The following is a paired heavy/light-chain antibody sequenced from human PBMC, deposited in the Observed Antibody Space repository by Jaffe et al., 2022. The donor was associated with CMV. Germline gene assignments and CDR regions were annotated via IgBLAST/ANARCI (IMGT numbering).Light chain of an antibody. CDR3: QTWDTSLNIVV. CDR2: DYS. Sequence: QSVLTQPPSVSAAPGQTVTISCSGSSSNIGNNFVYWYQQLPAAAPRLLIYDYSRRPSGIPDRFSGSKSGTSVTLAITGLQTADEADYYCQTWDTSLNIVVFGGGTKLTVL. CDR1: SSNIGNNF. V-gene: IGLV1-51*01. J-gene: IGLJ2*01.
Heavy chain of an antibody. CDR1: GFTFSDYY. J-gene: IGHJ6*02. V-gene: IGHV3-11*01. CDR2: ISSRGDTI. D-gene: IGHD1-1*01. CDR3: ARGGWVYKMDV. Sequence: QVQLVESGGGLVKPGGSLRLSCGGSGFTFSDYYVTWVRQAPGKGLEWVSYISSRGDTIFYADTVKGRFSISRDNAKNSVFLQMDGLRVEDTATYYCARGGWVYKMDVWGQGTTVTVSS.